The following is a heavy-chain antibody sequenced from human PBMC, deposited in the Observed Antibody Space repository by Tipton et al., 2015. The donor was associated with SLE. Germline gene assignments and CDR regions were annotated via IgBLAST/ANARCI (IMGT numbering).Heavy chain of an antibody. D-gene: IGHD6-19*01. CDR2: INHSGST. CDR3: ARVGSFYGMDV. CDR1: GGSFSGYY. V-gene: IGHV4-34*01. J-gene: IGHJ6*02. Sequence: TLSLTCAVYGGSFSGYYWSWIRQPPGKGLEWIGEINHSGSTNYNPSLKSRVTISVDTSKNQFSLKLTSVTAADTAVYYCARVGSFYGMDVWGQGTTVTVSS.